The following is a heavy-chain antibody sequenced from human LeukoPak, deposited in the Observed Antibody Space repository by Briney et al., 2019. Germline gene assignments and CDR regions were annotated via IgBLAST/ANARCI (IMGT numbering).Heavy chain of an antibody. J-gene: IGHJ4*02. V-gene: IGHV4-59*01. CDR1: GGSISSYY. CDR3: ARYYYDSSGYFTSYFDY. D-gene: IGHD3-22*01. CDR2: TYYSGST. Sequence: SETLSLTGTGSGGSISSYYWGWNRQPPGKGLEWVGDTYYSGSTNYNPSLKRRVTISVDTSKNPFSLKLSSVTAADTALYYCARYYYDSSGYFTSYFDYWGQGTLVTVSS.